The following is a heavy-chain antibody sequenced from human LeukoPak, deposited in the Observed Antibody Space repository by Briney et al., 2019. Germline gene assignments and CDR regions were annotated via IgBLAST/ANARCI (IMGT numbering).Heavy chain of an antibody. CDR1: GFTFGDYA. J-gene: IGHJ3*01. CDR3: AKDIGMDTLRPVDAFDF. Sequence: GRSLRLSCAVSGFTFGDYAMHWVRQVPGKGLEWGSTIGWDSSNIAYAVSVEGRFTISRYNDKNSLYLHMTSLRADDTALYSCAKDIGMDTLRPVDAFDFWGQGTMVTVSS. D-gene: IGHD5-18*01. CDR2: IGWDSSNI. V-gene: IGHV3-9*01.